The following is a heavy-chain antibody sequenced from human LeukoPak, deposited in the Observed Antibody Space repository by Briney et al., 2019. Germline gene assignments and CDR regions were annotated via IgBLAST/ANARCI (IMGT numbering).Heavy chain of an antibody. Sequence: GGSLRLSCAASGFTFDTHAMTWVRQAPGKGPEYDSLISGSGDITYYAHSLKDRFTISRDNSKTTLYLQMHSLRAEDTAMYYCAARPGDLAVPFDYWGQGTLVIVSS. CDR3: AARPGDLAVPFDY. CDR1: GFTFDTHA. D-gene: IGHD3-10*01. J-gene: IGHJ4*02. CDR2: ISGSGDIT. V-gene: IGHV3-23*01.